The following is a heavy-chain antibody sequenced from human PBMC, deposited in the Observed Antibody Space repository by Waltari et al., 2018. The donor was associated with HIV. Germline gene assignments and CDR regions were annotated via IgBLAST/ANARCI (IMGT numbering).Heavy chain of an antibody. CDR2: ISWNSGSI. D-gene: IGHD3-10*01. CDR1: GFTFDDYA. CDR3: AKDGDRGSTCYYYYGMDV. Sequence: EVQLVESGGGLVQPGRSLRLSCAASGFTFDDYAMPWVRQAPGKGLEWVSGISWNSGSIGYADSVKGRFAISRDNAKNSLYLQMNSLRAEDTALYYCAKDGDRGSTCYYYYGMDVWGQGTTVTVSS. V-gene: IGHV3-9*01. J-gene: IGHJ6*02.